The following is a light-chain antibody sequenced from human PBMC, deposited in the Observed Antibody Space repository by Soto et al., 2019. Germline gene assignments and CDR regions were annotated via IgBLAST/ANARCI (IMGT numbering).Light chain of an antibody. J-gene: IGLJ2*01. CDR1: SSDVGRYNY. CDR3: SSYTTSNTVI. Sequence: QSVLTQPASVSGSPGQSITISCTGTSSDVGRYNYVSWYQQHPGKAPKLMIYDVSNRPSGVSNRFSGSKSGNSASLTISGLQAEDEADYYCSSYTTSNTVIFGGGTKLTVL. CDR2: DVS. V-gene: IGLV2-14*03.